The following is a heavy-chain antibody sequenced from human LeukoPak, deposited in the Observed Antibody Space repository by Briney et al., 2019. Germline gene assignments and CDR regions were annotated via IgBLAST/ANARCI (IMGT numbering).Heavy chain of an antibody. D-gene: IGHD3-22*01. V-gene: IGHV4-34*01. J-gene: IGHJ4*02. CDR1: GGSFSGYY. CDR3: ASSSTYYYDSSGYRH. CDR2: INHSGST. Sequence: SETLSLTCAVYGGSFSGYYWSWIRQPPGKGLEWIGEINHSGSTNYNPSLKSRVTISVDTSKNQFSLKLSSVTAADTAVYYCASSSTYYYDSSGYRHWGQGTLVTVSS.